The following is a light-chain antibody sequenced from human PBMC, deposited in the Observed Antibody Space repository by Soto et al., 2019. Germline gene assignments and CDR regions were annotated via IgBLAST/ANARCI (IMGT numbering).Light chain of an antibody. J-gene: IGLJ1*01. Sequence: QSVLTQPPSASGTPGQRVTISCSGSSSNIGSNTVTWYQQLPGTAPKLLIYSNNQRPSGVPDRFSGSKSGTSASLAISGLQSEDEADYYCSSYTSSSTRVFGTGTKVTVL. CDR3: SSYTSSSTRV. CDR1: SSNIGSNT. CDR2: SNN. V-gene: IGLV1-44*01.